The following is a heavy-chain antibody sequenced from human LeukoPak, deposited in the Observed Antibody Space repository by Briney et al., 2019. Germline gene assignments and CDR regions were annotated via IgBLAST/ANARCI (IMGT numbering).Heavy chain of an antibody. CDR2: ISGRGSSI. J-gene: IGHJ4*02. D-gene: IGHD2-15*01. Sequence: GGSLRLSCAASGFSFSNFAMNWVRQAPGKGLEWVSTISGRGSSIYYADSVKGRFTISRDNSKNMLYLQMNSLRAEDTAVYYCAKDIQDIVVVVAAIVWGQGTLVTVSS. CDR3: AKDIQDIVVVVAAIV. CDR1: GFSFSNFA. V-gene: IGHV3-23*01.